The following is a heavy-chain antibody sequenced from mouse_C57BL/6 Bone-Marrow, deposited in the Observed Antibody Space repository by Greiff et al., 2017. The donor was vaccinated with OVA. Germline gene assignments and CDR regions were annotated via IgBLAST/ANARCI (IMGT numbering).Heavy chain of an antibody. CDR1: GYTFTDYE. D-gene: IGHD4-1*01. V-gene: IGHV1-15*01. J-gene: IGHJ2*01. CDR2: IDPETGGT. CDR3: TDLGPGYFDC. Sequence: QVQLQQSGAELVRPGASVTLSCKASGYTFTDYEMHWVKQTPVHGLEWIGAIDPETGGTAYNQKFKGKAILTADKSSSTASMELRSLTSEDSAVYYCTDLGPGYFDCWGQGTALPVSS.